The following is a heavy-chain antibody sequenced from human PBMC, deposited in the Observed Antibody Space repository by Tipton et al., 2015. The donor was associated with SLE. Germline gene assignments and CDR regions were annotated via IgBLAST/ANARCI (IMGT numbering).Heavy chain of an antibody. D-gene: IGHD1-7*01. J-gene: IGHJ6*02. V-gene: IGHV4-31*03. CDR1: GGSISSGGYY. CDR2: IYYSGST. CDR3: ARDQLELRYYGMDV. Sequence: TLSLTCTVSGGSISSGGYYWSWIRRHPGKGLEWIGYIYYSGSTYYNPSLKSRVTISVDTSKNQFSLKLSSVTAADTAVYYCARDQLELRYYGMDVWGQGTTVTVSS.